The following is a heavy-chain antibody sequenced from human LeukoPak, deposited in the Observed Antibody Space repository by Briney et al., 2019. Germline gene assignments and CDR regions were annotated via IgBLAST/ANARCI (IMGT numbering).Heavy chain of an antibody. V-gene: IGHV4-34*01. CDR1: GGSFSGYY. CDR2: INHSGST. CDR3: AKRRYCSSTSCPRRAVDY. D-gene: IGHD2-2*01. Sequence: SETLSLTCAVYGGSFSGYYWSWIRQPPGKGLEWTGEINHSGSTNYNPSLKSRVTISVDTSKNQFSLKLSSVTAADTAVYYCAKRRYCSSTSCPRRAVDYWGQGTLVTVSS. J-gene: IGHJ4*02.